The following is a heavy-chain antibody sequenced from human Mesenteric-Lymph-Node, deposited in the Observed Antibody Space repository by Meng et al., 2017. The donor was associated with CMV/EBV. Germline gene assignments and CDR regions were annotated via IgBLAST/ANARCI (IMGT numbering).Heavy chain of an antibody. V-gene: IGHV1-3*04. CDR2: INIVEDKT. CDR1: GYKFSSYA. Sequence: QVQLVQSGAEVKKPGASVKVSCKASGYKFSSYAMHWVRQAPGQRLEWMGWINIVEDKTKTSQNFQGRVTLTRDTSANTAYMELSSLRSDDTAVYYCARTNNWGFDYWGQGTLVTVSS. CDR3: ARTNNWGFDY. J-gene: IGHJ4*02. D-gene: IGHD3-16*01.